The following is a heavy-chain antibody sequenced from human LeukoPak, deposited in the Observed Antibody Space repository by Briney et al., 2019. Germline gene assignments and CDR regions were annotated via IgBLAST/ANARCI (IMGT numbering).Heavy chain of an antibody. CDR1: GGTFSSYA. Sequence: SVKVSCKASGGTFSSYAISWVRQAAGQGLEWVGGIIPIFGTAKYAQKFQGRVTITADEPTSTAYMALSSLSSEDTAVYYCASVFGGSSWLRFYYYYGMDVWGQGTTVTVSS. CDR3: ASVFGGSSWLRFYYYYGMDV. D-gene: IGHD6-13*01. V-gene: IGHV1-69*13. J-gene: IGHJ6*02. CDR2: IIPIFGTA.